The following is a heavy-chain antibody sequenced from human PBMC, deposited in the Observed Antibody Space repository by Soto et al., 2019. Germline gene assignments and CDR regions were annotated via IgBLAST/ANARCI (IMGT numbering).Heavy chain of an antibody. CDR1: GGSISSGDSY. J-gene: IGHJ4*02. V-gene: IGHV4-30-4*01. Sequence: QVQLQESGPGLVKPSQTLSLTCTVSGGSISSGDSYWSWIRQPPGKGLEWIGYIFYSGGTYYKPSLKRRVTVSVDTSKNQFSLRLSSVTAADTAVYYCARATWDDSGGYYLGHWGQGTLVTVSS. CDR3: ARATWDDSGGYYLGH. D-gene: IGHD3-22*01. CDR2: IFYSGGT.